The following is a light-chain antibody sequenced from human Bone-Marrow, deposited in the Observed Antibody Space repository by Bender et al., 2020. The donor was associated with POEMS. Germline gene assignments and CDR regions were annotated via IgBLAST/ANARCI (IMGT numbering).Light chain of an antibody. CDR1: INDVGSYTF. CDR3: CSYAGSTTFEV. Sequence: QSALTQPASVSGSPGQSITVSCAGTINDVGSYTFVSWYQQQSGRAPKLIIYEDTKRPSGISNRFSGSKSGNTASLTISGLQVDDDGDYYCCSYAGSTTFEVFGTGTKVTVL. J-gene: IGLJ1*01. CDR2: EDT. V-gene: IGLV2-23*02.